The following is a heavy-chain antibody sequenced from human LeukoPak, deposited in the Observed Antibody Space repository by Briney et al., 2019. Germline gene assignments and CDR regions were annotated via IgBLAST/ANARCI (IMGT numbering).Heavy chain of an antibody. CDR2: ISYDGSNK. D-gene: IGHD3-16*01. CDR1: GFTFSSYS. Sequence: PGGSLRLSCAASGFTFSSYSMNWVRQAPGKGLEWVAVISYDGSNKYYADSVKGRFTISRDNSKNTLYLQMNSLRAEDTAVYYCARSRHVLAWFDPWGQGTLVTVSS. V-gene: IGHV3-30*03. CDR3: ARSRHVLAWFDP. J-gene: IGHJ5*02.